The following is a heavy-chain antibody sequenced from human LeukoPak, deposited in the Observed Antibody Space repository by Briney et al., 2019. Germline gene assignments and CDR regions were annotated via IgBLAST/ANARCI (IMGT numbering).Heavy chain of an antibody. CDR1: GGSISGYY. J-gene: IGHJ5*02. CDR2: IYYSGST. Sequence: SETLSLTCTVSGGSISGYYRSWIRLPPGKGLEWIGYIYYSGSTNYNPSLKSRVTISVDTSKNQFSLKLSSVTAADTAVYYCARGGGWFDPWGQGTLVTVSS. CDR3: ARGGGWFDP. V-gene: IGHV4-59*01.